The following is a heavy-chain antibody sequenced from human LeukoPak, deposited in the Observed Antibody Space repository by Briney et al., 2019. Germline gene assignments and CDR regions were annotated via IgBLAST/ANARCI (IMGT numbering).Heavy chain of an antibody. Sequence: GGSLRLSCAASTFTFSNACMSWVRQAPGKGLEWVGFIRSKANGGTTEYAASVKGRFTISRDDSKSIAYLKMNSLKTEDTAVYYCTRGRVATIAGADYWGQGTLVTVSS. CDR1: TFTFSNAC. D-gene: IGHD5-24*01. CDR2: IRSKANGGTT. V-gene: IGHV3-49*04. CDR3: TRGRVATIAGADY. J-gene: IGHJ4*02.